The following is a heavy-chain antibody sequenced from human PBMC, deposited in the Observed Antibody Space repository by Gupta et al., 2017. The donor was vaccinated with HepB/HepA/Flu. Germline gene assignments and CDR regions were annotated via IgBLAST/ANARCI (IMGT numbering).Heavy chain of an antibody. V-gene: IGHV3-48*02. CDR2: ISGESSTT. CDR3: ARGWLSNSFDY. D-gene: IGHD5-24*01. Sequence: EVQLVESGGGSVHPGGSLRLSCFPSGFTIRSYSMDWVRQAPGKGPEWISYISGESSTTYYRDSVRGRFTIFRDNARNSLFLQMNSLRDEDTAVYYCARGWLSNSFDYLGQGTTVTVSP. CDR1: GFTIRSYS. J-gene: IGHJ4*02.